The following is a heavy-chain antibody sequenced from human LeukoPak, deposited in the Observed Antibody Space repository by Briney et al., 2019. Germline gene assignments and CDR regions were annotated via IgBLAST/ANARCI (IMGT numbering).Heavy chain of an antibody. J-gene: IGHJ2*01. CDR1: DGSISTYY. D-gene: IGHD4-17*01. V-gene: IGHV4-59*03. CDR2: IFYTGST. Sequence: SETLSLTCTVSDGSISTYYWSWIRQPPGKGLEWIGYIFYTGSTSYNPSLKSRVSISVDTSKNQFSLKLTSVTAADTAVYYCARDLIDYSDSFSPPLSYFDLWGRGTLVTVSS. CDR3: ARDLIDYSDSFSPPLSYFDL.